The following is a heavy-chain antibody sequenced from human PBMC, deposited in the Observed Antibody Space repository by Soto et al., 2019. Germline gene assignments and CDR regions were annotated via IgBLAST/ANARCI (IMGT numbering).Heavy chain of an antibody. Sequence: SETLSLTCTVSGGSFKSGSYSWSWIRQPPGKGLEWIGYVYHTGRTSYNPSLKSRVSISMDTSKNQVSLNLDSVTADDTAVFYCARSGRSWNVREFDYWGQGTLVTVSS. V-gene: IGHV4-61*01. CDR1: GGSFKSGSYS. CDR3: ARSGRSWNVREFDY. CDR2: VYHTGRT. D-gene: IGHD6-13*01. J-gene: IGHJ4*02.